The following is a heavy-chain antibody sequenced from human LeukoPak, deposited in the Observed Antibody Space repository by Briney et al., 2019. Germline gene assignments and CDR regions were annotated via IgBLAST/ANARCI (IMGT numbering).Heavy chain of an antibody. J-gene: IGHJ4*02. D-gene: IGHD2-15*01. V-gene: IGHV3-23*01. Sequence: PGGSLRLSCAASGFTLSSYAMSWVRQAPGKGLEWVSAISDTGNTYHADSVKGRFTISRDSSKNTLFLQMNRLRPEDAAVYYCAKAPVTTCRGAFCYPFDYWGLGTLVTVS. CDR1: GFTLSSYA. CDR3: AKAPVTTCRGAFCYPFDY. CDR2: ISDTGNT.